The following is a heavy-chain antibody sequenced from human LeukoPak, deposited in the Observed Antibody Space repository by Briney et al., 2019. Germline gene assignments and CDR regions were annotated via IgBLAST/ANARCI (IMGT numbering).Heavy chain of an antibody. CDR3: AKECDYYDFWTPAAFDI. CDR1: GFTFSSYG. J-gene: IGHJ3*02. D-gene: IGHD3-3*01. Sequence: PGRSLRLSCAASGFTFSSYGVHWVRQAPGKGLEWVAVISYDGSNKYYADSVKGRFTISRDNSKNTLYLQMNSLRAEDTAVYYCAKECDYYDFWTPAAFDIWGQGTMVTVSS. CDR2: ISYDGSNK. V-gene: IGHV3-30*18.